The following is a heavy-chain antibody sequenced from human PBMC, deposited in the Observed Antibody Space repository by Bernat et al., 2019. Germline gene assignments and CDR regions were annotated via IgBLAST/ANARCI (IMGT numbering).Heavy chain of an antibody. Sequence: QVQLVESGGGLVKPGGSLRLSCAASGFTFSDYYMSWIRQAPGKGLEWVSYISSSSSYTNYADSVKGRFTISRDNAKNSLYLQMNSLRAEDTAVYYCARSSGQQWLVYRNGMDVWGQGTTVTVSS. CDR1: GFTFSDYY. CDR2: ISSSSSYT. CDR3: ARSSGQQWLVYRNGMDV. J-gene: IGHJ6*02. D-gene: IGHD6-19*01. V-gene: IGHV3-11*05.